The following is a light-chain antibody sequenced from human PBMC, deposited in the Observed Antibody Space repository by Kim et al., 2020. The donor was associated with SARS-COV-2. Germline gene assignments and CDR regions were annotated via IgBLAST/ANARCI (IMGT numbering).Light chain of an antibody. Sequence: LYPGERATLSCRASQTISSNSLSWYQHKPGQAPRLLIYGASNRATGIPDRFSGSGSGTDFTLTISRLEPEDFAVYYCQQYDSSPCTFGQGTKLEIK. V-gene: IGKV3-20*01. J-gene: IGKJ2*02. CDR1: QTISSNS. CDR2: GAS. CDR3: QQYDSSPCT.